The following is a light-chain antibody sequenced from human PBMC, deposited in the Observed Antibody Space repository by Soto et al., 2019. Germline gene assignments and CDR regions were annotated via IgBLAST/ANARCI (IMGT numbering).Light chain of an antibody. CDR1: QGISSY. V-gene: IGKV1-8*01. CDR3: RQYYGYPLT. Sequence: AIRITQSPSSLSASTGDRVTITCRASQGISSYLAWYQQKPGKAPKLLIYAASTLQSGVPSRFSGSGSGTDFTLTISCLQSEDFATYYCRQYYGYPLTFGGGTKVDI. CDR2: AAS. J-gene: IGKJ4*01.